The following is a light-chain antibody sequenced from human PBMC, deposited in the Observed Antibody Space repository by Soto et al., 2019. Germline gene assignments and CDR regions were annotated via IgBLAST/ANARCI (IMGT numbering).Light chain of an antibody. Sequence: QSALTQPASVSGSPGQSITISCTGTNSDVGGYDRVSWYQHHPGKAPKLLIFEVYNRPSGISDRFSWSKSGDTASLTISGLQAEDEADYYCISYIPSTNTHWVFGGGTKVTVL. V-gene: IGLV2-14*01. J-gene: IGLJ3*02. CDR2: EVY. CDR3: ISYIPSTNTHWV. CDR1: NSDVGGYDR.